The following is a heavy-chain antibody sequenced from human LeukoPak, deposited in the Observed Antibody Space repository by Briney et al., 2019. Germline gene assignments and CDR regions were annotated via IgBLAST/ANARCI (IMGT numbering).Heavy chain of an antibody. CDR2: FDPEDGET. J-gene: IGHJ4*02. Sequence: ASVKVSCKVSGYTLTELSMHWVRQAPGKGLEWMGGFDPEDGETIYAQKFQGRVTMTEDTSTDTAYMELSSLRSEDTAVYYCATPRYYDILTGYYTALDYWGQGTLVTVSS. CDR3: ATPRYYDILTGYYTALDY. D-gene: IGHD3-9*01. CDR1: GYTLTELS. V-gene: IGHV1-24*01.